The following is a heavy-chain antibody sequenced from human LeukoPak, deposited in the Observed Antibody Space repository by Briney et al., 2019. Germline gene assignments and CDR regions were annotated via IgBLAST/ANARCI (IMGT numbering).Heavy chain of an antibody. V-gene: IGHV3-23*01. CDR3: SKGLRSDY. CDR1: ESTFSTYS. J-gene: IGHJ4*02. CDR2: ISPTGVGT. D-gene: IGHD5-18*01. Sequence: GGSLRLSCAVSESTFSTYSMSWVRQAPGKGLEWVSSISPTGVGTWYADSVKGRFTISRGNSNNMLYLQMSNLRAEDTAVYYCSKGLRSDYWGQGILVTVSS.